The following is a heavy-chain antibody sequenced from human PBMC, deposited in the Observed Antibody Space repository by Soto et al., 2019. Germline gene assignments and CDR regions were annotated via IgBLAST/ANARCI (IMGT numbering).Heavy chain of an antibody. J-gene: IGHJ4*02. Sequence: SETLSLTCAVYGGSFSGYYWSWIRQPPGKGLEWIGEINHSGSTNYNPSLKSRVTISVDTSKNQFSLKLSSVTAADTAVYYCARGGHRVLRFLEWLPYYFDYWGQGTLVTVSS. CDR1: GGSFSGYY. V-gene: IGHV4-34*01. CDR2: INHSGST. D-gene: IGHD3-3*01. CDR3: ARGGHRVLRFLEWLPYYFDY.